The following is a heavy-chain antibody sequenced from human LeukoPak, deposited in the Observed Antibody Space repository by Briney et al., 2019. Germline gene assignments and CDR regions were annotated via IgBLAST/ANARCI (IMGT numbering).Heavy chain of an antibody. V-gene: IGHV3-21*01. CDR3: AGPIFGVVIPDY. CDR1: GFTFSSYS. J-gene: IGHJ4*02. CDR2: ISSSSSYI. D-gene: IGHD3-3*01. Sequence: GGSLRLSCAASGFTFSSYSMNWVRQAPGKGLEWVSSISSSSSYIYYADSVEGRFTISRDNAKNSLYLQMNSLRAEDTAVYHCAGPIFGVVIPDYWGQGTLVTVSS.